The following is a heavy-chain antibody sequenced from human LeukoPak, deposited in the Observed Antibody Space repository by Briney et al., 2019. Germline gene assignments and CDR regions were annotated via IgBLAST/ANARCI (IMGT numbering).Heavy chain of an antibody. V-gene: IGHV1-18*01. J-gene: IGHJ4*02. Sequence: ASVKVSCKASGYTFTSYGISWVRQAPGQGLEWMGWISAYNGNTNYAQKLQGRVTMTTDTSTSTAYMELRSLRSDDTAVYYCAAVSRIGEVALNNYWGQGTLVTVSS. CDR3: AAVSRIGEVALNNY. CDR2: ISAYNGNT. D-gene: IGHD1-26*01. CDR1: GYTFTSYG.